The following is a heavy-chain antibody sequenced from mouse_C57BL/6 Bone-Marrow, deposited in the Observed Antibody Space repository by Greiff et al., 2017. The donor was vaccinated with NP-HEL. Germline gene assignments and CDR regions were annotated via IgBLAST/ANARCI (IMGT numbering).Heavy chain of an antibody. CDR1: GYTFTSYW. V-gene: IGHV1-7*01. CDR3: AYYYGSSYYAMDY. D-gene: IGHD1-1*01. J-gene: IGHJ4*01. Sequence: VKLMESGAELAKPGASVKLSCKASGYTFTSYWMHWVKQRPGQGLEWIGYINPSSGYTKYNQKFKDKATLTADKSSSTAYMQLSSMTYEDSAVYYCAYYYGSSYYAMDYWGQGTSVTVSS. CDR2: INPSSGYT.